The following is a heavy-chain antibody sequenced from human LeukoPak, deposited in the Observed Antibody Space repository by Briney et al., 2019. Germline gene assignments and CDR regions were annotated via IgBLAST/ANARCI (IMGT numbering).Heavy chain of an antibody. Sequence: PGGSLRLSCAASGFTFSSYSMNWVRQAPGKGLEWVSSTSSSSSYIYYADSVKGRFTISRDNAKNSLYLQMNSLRAEDTAVYYCARGGGSYYYGMDVWGQGTTVTVSS. D-gene: IGHD1-26*01. J-gene: IGHJ6*02. CDR2: TSSSSSYI. CDR1: GFTFSSYS. V-gene: IGHV3-21*01. CDR3: ARGGGSYYYGMDV.